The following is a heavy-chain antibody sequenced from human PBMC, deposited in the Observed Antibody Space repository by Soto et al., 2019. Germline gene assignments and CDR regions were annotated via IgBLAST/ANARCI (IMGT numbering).Heavy chain of an antibody. Sequence: PGGSLRLSCAASGFTFSSYWMSWVRQAPGKGLEWVANIKQDGSEKYYVDSVKGRFTISRDNAKNSLYLQMNSLRAEDTAVYYCARGYSSGWSYYYFDYWGQGTLVTVSS. V-gene: IGHV3-7*01. CDR1: GFTFSSYW. CDR2: IKQDGSEK. CDR3: ARGYSSGWSYYYFDY. J-gene: IGHJ4*02. D-gene: IGHD6-19*01.